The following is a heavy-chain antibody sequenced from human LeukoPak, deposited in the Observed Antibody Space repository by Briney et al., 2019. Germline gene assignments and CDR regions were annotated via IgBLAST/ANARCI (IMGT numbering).Heavy chain of an antibody. D-gene: IGHD1-7*01. J-gene: IGHJ4*02. CDR1: GFTFSSHS. CDR2: ISSSSSYI. Sequence: GGSLRLSCAASGFTFSSHSMNWVRQAPGKGLEWVSCISSSSSYIYYADSVKGRFTISRDNAKNSLHLQMNSLRAEDTALYYCARAHNWKYGTFEHWGQGTLVTVSS. V-gene: IGHV3-21*01. CDR3: ARAHNWKYGTFEH.